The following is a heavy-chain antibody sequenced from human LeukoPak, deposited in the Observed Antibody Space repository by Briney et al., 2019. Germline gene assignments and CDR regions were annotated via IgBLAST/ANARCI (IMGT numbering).Heavy chain of an antibody. CDR2: IWYDGSNK. Sequence: PGGSLRLSCAASGFTFSSYAMHWVRQAPGKGLEWVAVIWYDGSNKYYADSVKGRFTISRDNSKNTLSVQMNSLRAEDTAVYYCARGGAAVGPDYRGQGTLVTVSS. V-gene: IGHV3-33*01. D-gene: IGHD6-13*01. J-gene: IGHJ4*02. CDR3: ARGGAAVGPDY. CDR1: GFTFSSYA.